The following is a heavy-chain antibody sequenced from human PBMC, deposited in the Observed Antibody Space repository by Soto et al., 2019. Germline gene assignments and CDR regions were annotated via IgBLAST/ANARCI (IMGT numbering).Heavy chain of an antibody. J-gene: IGHJ3*01. CDR2: ISSHTGSS. Sequence: ASVEVSCQASGCTFTIAGIICVRQAPGQGLEWMGWISSHTGSSEYAQRFQGRVTMTTDRSTSTAYMELRGLRSDDKAVYYCARAFFYQGSDSRGYSFDAFDVCGPGTLVTISS. CDR3: ARAFFYQGSDSRGYSFDAFDV. V-gene: IGHV1-18*01. D-gene: IGHD3-22*01. CDR1: GCTFTIAG.